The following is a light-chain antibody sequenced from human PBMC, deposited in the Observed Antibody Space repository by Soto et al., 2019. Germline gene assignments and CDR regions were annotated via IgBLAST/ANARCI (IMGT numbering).Light chain of an antibody. Sequence: DIQMTQSPSTLSASVGDRVTITCRASQSISSWLAWYQQRPGKAPKLLIYKASSLESGVPSRFSGRESGTEFTLTISSLQPDDFATYYCQQYDNYPLTFGHGTKLEI. CDR1: QSISSW. V-gene: IGKV1-5*03. CDR2: KAS. J-gene: IGKJ2*01. CDR3: QQYDNYPLT.